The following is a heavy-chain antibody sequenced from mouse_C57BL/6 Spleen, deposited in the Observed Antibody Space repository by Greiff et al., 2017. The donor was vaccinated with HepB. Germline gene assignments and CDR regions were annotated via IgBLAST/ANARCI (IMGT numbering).Heavy chain of an antibody. CDR3: ARNDYYGRWAY. Sequence: VHLVESGPGLVAPSQRLSLTCTVSGFSLTSYAISGVRQPPGKGLEWLGVIWTGGGTNYNSALKSRLSISKDNSKSQVFLKMNSLQTDDTARYYCARNDYYGRWAYWGQGTLVTVSA. CDR2: IWTGGGT. D-gene: IGHD1-1*01. V-gene: IGHV2-9-1*01. J-gene: IGHJ3*01. CDR1: GFSLTSYA.